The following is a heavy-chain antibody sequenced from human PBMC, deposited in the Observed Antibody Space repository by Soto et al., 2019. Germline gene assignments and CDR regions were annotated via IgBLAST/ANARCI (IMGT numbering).Heavy chain of an antibody. J-gene: IGHJ3*02. CDR2: ISSSSSYI. D-gene: IGHD3-22*01. Sequence: EVQLVESGGGLVKPGGSLRLSCAASGFTFSSYSMNWVRQAPGKGLEWVSSISSSSSYIYYADPVKGRFTISRDNAKNSLYLQMNSLRAEDTAVYYCAREFSDLIDAFDIWGQGTMVTVSS. V-gene: IGHV3-21*01. CDR1: GFTFSSYS. CDR3: AREFSDLIDAFDI.